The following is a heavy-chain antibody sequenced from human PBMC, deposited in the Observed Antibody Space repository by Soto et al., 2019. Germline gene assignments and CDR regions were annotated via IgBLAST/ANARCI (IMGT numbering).Heavy chain of an antibody. CDR2: ISGSGGST. V-gene: IGHV3-23*01. CDR1: GFTFSSYA. D-gene: IGHD3-3*01. Sequence: EVQLLESGGGLVQPGGSLRLSCAASGFTFSSYAMSWVRQAPGKGLEWVSAISGSGGSTYYADSVKGRFTISRDNSKNTLYLQMNSLRAEDTAVYYCAKGGLYDFWSGYYMGGYYFDYWGQGTLVTVSS. J-gene: IGHJ4*02. CDR3: AKGGLYDFWSGYYMGGYYFDY.